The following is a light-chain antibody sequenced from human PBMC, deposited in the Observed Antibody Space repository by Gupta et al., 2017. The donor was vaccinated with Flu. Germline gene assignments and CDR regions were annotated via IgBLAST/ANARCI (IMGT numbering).Light chain of an antibody. J-gene: IGKJ1*01. CDR1: QDISNY. Sequence: DIQMTQSPSSLSASVGDRVTITCQASQDISNYLNWYQQKPGKAPKLLIYDASNVETGVPSRFSGSGSGTDFTFTISSLQPEDIATYYCQQYDNLHWTFGQGTXVEIK. CDR3: QQYDNLHWT. V-gene: IGKV1-33*01. CDR2: DAS.